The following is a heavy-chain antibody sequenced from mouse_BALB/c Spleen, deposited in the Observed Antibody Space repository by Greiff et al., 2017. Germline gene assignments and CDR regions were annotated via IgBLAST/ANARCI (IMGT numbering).Heavy chain of an antibody. CDR1: GYAFSSYW. V-gene: IGHV1-80*01. D-gene: IGHD2-3*01. CDR2: IYPGDGDT. Sequence: LVESGAELVRPGSSVKISCKASGYAFSSYWMNWVKQRPGQGLEWIGQIYPGDGDTNYNGKFKGKATLTADKSSSTAYMQLSSLTSEDSAVYFCARDGYFAYWGQGTLVTVSA. CDR3: ARDGYFAY. J-gene: IGHJ3*01.